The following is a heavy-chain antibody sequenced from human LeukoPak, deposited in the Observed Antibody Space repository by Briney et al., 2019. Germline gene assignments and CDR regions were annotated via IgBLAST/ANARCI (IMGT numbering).Heavy chain of an antibody. CDR1: GGSFSGYY. Sequence: SETLSLTCAVYGGSFSGYYWSWIRQPPGKGLEWIGEINHSGSTTYNPSLKSRVTISVDTSKNQFSLKLNSVTAADTAVYYCASSGWYRGYWGQGTLVIVSS. V-gene: IGHV4-34*01. J-gene: IGHJ4*02. CDR3: ASSGWYRGY. D-gene: IGHD6-19*01. CDR2: INHSGST.